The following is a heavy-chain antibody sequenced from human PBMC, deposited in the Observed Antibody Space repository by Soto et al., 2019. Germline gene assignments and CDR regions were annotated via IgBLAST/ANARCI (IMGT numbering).Heavy chain of an antibody. CDR2: ISSSSSYI. V-gene: IGHV3-21*01. CDR1: GFTFSSYS. Sequence: GGSLRLSCAASGFTFSSYSMNWVRQAPGKGLEWVSSISSSSSYIYYADSVKGRFTISRDNAKNSLYLQMNSLRAEDTAEYYCASNHYYDSSGYDYWGQGTLVTVSS. J-gene: IGHJ4*02. D-gene: IGHD3-22*01. CDR3: ASNHYYDSSGYDY.